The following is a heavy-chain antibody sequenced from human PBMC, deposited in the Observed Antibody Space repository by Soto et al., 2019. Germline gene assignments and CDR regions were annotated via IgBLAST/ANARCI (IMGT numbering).Heavy chain of an antibody. V-gene: IGHV1-69*13. D-gene: IGHD3-3*01. J-gene: IGHJ6*02. CDR2: IIPIFGTA. CDR1: GGTFSSYA. CDR3: ARPAGKDDFWSGYYPYYYYYYGMDV. Sequence: SLKISCKASGGTFSSYAISWVLQAPGQGLEWMGGIIPIFGTANYAQKFQGRVTITADESTSTAYMELSSLRSEDTAVYYCARPAGKDDFWSGYYPYYYYYYGMDVWGQGTTVTVSS.